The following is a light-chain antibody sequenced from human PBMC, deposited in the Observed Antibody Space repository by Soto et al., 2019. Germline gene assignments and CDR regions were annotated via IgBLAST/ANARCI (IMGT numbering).Light chain of an antibody. V-gene: IGKV3-20*01. CDR3: QPYGSSGT. J-gene: IGKJ1*01. CDR1: QSVSNNY. CDR2: GAS. Sequence: IVLTQSPGTLSLSPGERATLSCRASQSVSNNYLAWYQQKPGQAPRLRIYGASNRATGIPERFSGRVAGTDFTLTISRLEPEDVAVYYCQPYGSSGTFGQGTKVEIK.